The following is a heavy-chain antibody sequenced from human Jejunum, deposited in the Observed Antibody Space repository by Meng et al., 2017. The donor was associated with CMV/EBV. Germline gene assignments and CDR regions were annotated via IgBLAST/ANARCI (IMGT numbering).Heavy chain of an antibody. Sequence: SGFPLNSYGLHWVRQFPGKGLEWVAVLWYDGSRKYFVDSVQGRFSISRDDSKNTVYLQMNSLRAEDTAVYYCARDNDGSSHYSQFDYWGQGTLVTVS. J-gene: IGHJ4*02. CDR2: LWYDGSRK. CDR1: GFPLNSYG. D-gene: IGHD3-22*01. V-gene: IGHV3-33*01. CDR3: ARDNDGSSHYSQFDY.